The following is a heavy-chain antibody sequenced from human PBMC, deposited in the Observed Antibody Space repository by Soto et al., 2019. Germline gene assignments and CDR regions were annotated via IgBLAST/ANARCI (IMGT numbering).Heavy chain of an antibody. CDR3: AKPGVPSITDLSQRFDX. CDR1: EFTFSTYA. J-gene: IGHJ5*01. V-gene: IGHV3-23*01. CDR2: ISDSGDIT. Sequence: PGGSLRLSCAASEFTFSTYAMTWVRQAPGRGLQWVANISDSGDITFYADSVKVRFTISRDNSRNTLYLQMNNLRAEDTALYYCAKPGVPSITDLSQRFDXWGRGTPVTGSX. D-gene: IGHD6-6*01.